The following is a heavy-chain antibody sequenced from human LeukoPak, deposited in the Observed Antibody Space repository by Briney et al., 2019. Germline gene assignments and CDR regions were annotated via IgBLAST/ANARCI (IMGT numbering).Heavy chain of an antibody. Sequence: SETLSLTCTVSGGSVSSGSYYWSWIRQPPGKGLEWIGYIYYSGSTNYNPSLKSRVIISVDTSKNQFSLKLSSVTAADTAVYYCASSHYCGGDCYPFDYWGQGTLVTVSS. J-gene: IGHJ4*02. CDR1: GGSVSSGSYY. CDR2: IYYSGST. V-gene: IGHV4-61*01. D-gene: IGHD2-21*02. CDR3: ASSHYCGGDCYPFDY.